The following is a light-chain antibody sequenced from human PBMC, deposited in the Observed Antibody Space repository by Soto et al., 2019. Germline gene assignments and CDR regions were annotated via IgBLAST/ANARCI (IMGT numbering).Light chain of an antibody. CDR1: QSISSW. J-gene: IGKJ1*01. CDR2: DAS. V-gene: IGKV1-5*01. Sequence: DIQMTQSPSTLSASVGDRVTITCRASQSISSWLAWYQQKPGKAPKLLIYDASSLESGVPSRVSGSGSGTEFNLPISSLQPAAFAPYYCQQYNSYPKTFGQGTKVEIK. CDR3: QQYNSYPKT.